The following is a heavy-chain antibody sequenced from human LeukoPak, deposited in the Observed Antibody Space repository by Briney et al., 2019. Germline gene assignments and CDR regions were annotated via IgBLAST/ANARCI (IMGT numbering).Heavy chain of an antibody. J-gene: IGHJ6*02. D-gene: IGHD1-26*01. CDR3: PRAAGGLVGAMESEYHQYAMDV. V-gene: IGHV1-69*04. CDR1: GGTFRSYG. Sequence: ASVKVSCKASGGTFRSYGINWVRQAPGQGLEWIGRVIPVFGITHYAQRFQGRVTITADKDTSTVDMELTSLRFEDTAVYYCPRAAGGLVGAMESEYHQYAMDVWGQGTTVTVSS. CDR2: VIPVFGIT.